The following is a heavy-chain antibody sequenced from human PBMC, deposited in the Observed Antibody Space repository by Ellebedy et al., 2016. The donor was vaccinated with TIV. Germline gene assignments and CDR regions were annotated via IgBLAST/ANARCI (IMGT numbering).Heavy chain of an antibody. CDR3: ARYVSYFDTPDQIDYYFDS. J-gene: IGHJ4*02. Sequence: SETLSLTCTVSGGSISRSSSYWGWIRQPPGKGLEWIGSIYHTGSTDYNPSLQSRVTISIDRSKKQFSLKLSSVTAADTAVYYCARYVSYFDTPDQIDYYFDSWGQGTLVTVSS. V-gene: IGHV4-39*07. CDR2: IYHTGST. D-gene: IGHD3-22*01. CDR1: GGSISRSSSY.